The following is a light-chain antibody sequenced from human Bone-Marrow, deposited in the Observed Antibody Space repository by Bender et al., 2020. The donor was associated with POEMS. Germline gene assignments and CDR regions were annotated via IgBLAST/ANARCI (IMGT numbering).Light chain of an antibody. CDR2: EDT. Sequence: QSALTQPASVSASPGQPITISCSGTNSDIGSYNLVSWYQQHPGKAPKLLIYEDTKRPSGVSPRFSASKSGNTASLTISGRQAEDEADYYCSSYTSSSTKVFGGGTKLTVL. CDR3: SSYTSSSTKV. V-gene: IGLV2-14*02. CDR1: NSDIGSYNL. J-gene: IGLJ3*02.